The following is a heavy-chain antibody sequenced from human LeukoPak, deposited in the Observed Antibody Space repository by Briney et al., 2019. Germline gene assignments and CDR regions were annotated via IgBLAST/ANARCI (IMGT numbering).Heavy chain of an antibody. J-gene: IGHJ2*01. D-gene: IGHD2-21*02. CDR2: ISYDGSNK. CDR3: ARDPAYCGGDCQNWYFDL. CDR1: GFTFSSYA. Sequence: GGSPRLSCAASGFTFSSYAMHWVRQAPGKGPEWVAVISYDGSNKYYADSVKGRFTISRDNSKNTLYLQMNSLRAEDTAVYYCARDPAYCGGDCQNWYFDLWGRGTLVTVSS. V-gene: IGHV3-30-3*01.